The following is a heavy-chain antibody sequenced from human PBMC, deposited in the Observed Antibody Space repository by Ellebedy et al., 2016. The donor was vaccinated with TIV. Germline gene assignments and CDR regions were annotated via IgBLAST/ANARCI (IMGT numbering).Heavy chain of an antibody. J-gene: IGHJ6*02. V-gene: IGHV4-59*01. CDR3: ARDLGRYGMDV. CDR2: IHHSGNS. Sequence: MPSETLSLTCSVPGGSINNYYWAWIRQPPGQGLEWIGDIHHSGNSHIHPSLKSRVTLSLYTSKNQFSLDLSSVTAADTATYYCARDLGRYGMDVWGQGTTFTVSS. CDR1: GGSINNYY.